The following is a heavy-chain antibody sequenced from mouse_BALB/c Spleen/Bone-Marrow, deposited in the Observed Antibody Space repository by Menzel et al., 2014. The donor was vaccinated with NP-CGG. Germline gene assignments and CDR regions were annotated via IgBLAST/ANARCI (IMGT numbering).Heavy chain of an antibody. CDR2: IWSDGST. CDR1: GFSLTNYG. Sequence: VKLMESGPGLVAPSQSLSITRTISGFSLTNYGVHWVRQPPGKGLEWLVVIWSDGSTTYNSALKSRLSISKDSSKSQVFLKMNSLQTDDTAMYYCARHRYYAMDYWGQGTSVTVSS. V-gene: IGHV2-6-1*01. CDR3: ARHRYYAMDY. J-gene: IGHJ4*01.